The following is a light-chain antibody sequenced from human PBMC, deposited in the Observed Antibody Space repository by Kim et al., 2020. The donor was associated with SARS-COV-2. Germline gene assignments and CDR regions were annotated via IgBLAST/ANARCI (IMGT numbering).Light chain of an antibody. CDR2: DNN. CDR3: GTWDSSLSVGPV. Sequence: QSVLTQPPSVSAAPGQKVTISCSGNSSNIGEIHISWYQQFPGTAPKLLIYDNNKRPSGIPVRFSGSKSGTSATLGITGLQTGDEADYYCGTWDSSLSVGPVFGTGTKVTVL. CDR1: SSNIGEIH. J-gene: IGLJ1*01. V-gene: IGLV1-51*01.